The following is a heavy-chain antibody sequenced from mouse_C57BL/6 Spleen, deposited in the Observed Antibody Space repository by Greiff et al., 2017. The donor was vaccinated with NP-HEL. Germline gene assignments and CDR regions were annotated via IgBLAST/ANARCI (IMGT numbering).Heavy chain of an antibody. V-gene: IGHV5-4*01. D-gene: IGHD2-14*01. Sequence: EVQLVEPGGGLVKPGGSLKLSCAASGFTFSSYAMPWVRQTPEKRLEWVATLSDGGSYTYYPDNVKGRFTISRDNAKNNLYLQMSNLQSAHTAMFYCAVERVPRNYAMDYWGQGTSGTVSS. CDR2: LSDGGSYT. J-gene: IGHJ4*01. CDR1: GFTFSSYA. CDR3: AVERVPRNYAMDY.